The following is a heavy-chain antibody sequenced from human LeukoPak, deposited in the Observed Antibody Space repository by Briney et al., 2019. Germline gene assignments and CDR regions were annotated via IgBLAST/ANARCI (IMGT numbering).Heavy chain of an antibody. CDR2: YYCSGST. D-gene: IGHD1-14*01. CDR3: ARHGSTTYFDY. CDR1: GGSISSTTSY. J-gene: IGHJ4*02. V-gene: IGHV4-39*01. Sequence: KPSATLSLTCAVSGGSISSTTSYWGWIRQPPGKGLEWIRTYYCSGSTFYNPSLKTRVTISVDTSNNQLSLWLSSVTAAETAVYYCARHGSTTYFDYWGQGTLVTVSS.